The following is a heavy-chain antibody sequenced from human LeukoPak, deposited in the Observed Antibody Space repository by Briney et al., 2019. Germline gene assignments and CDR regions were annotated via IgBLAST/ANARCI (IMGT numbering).Heavy chain of an antibody. CDR2: ISGGANTV. CDR3: ATIPVAGRGGFIGY. Sequence: GGSLRLSCAASGFAFSTYEMNWVRQAPGKGLEWVSYISGGANTVHYGDSVKGRFTISRDNAKNSLYLQMDRLRAEDTAVYYCATIPVAGRGGFIGYWGQGTRVTVSS. J-gene: IGHJ4*02. D-gene: IGHD6-19*01. CDR1: GFAFSTYE. V-gene: IGHV3-48*03.